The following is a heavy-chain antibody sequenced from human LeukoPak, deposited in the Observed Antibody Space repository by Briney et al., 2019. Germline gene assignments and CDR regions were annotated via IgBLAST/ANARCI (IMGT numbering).Heavy chain of an antibody. J-gene: IGHJ4*02. Sequence: GGSLRLSCAASGFTFSSYGMHWVRQAPGKGLEWVAVISYDGSNKYYADSVKGRFTISRDNSKNTLYLQMNSLRAEDTAVYYRAKLVLVGATVFSEGGDYWGQGTLVTVSS. CDR3: AKLVLVGATVFSEGGDY. CDR2: ISYDGSNK. V-gene: IGHV3-30*18. CDR1: GFTFSSYG. D-gene: IGHD1-26*01.